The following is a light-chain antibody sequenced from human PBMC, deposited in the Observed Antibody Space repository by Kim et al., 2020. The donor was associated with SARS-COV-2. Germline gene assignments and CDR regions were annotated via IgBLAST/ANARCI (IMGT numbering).Light chain of an antibody. V-gene: IGLV3-19*01. Sequence: SSELTQDPALSVALGQTVIITCQGDTLGSYSASWYQKKPGQAPITVIYAKNNRPSGIPDRFPGSNSGNTASLTITGAQAEDEADYYCYSRDSGMNYWVFG. CDR2: AKN. J-gene: IGLJ3*02. CDR3: YSRDSGMNYWV. CDR1: TLGSYS.